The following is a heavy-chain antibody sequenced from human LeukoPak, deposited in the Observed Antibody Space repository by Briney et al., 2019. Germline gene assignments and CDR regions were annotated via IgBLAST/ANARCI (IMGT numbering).Heavy chain of an antibody. CDR3: ARDRGSTEFDY. J-gene: IGHJ4*02. Sequence: GGSLRLSCAASGSTFSSNWMHWVRQAPGKGLVWVSRIKSDGSSTSYADSVKGRFTISRDNAKNTLYLQMNSLRAEDTAVYYCARDRGSTEFDYWGQGTLVTVSS. CDR2: IKSDGSST. D-gene: IGHD1-26*01. V-gene: IGHV3-74*01. CDR1: GSTFSSNW.